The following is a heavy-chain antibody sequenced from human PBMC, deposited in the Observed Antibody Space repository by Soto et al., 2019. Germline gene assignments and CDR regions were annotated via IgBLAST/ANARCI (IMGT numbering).Heavy chain of an antibody. Sequence: SETLSLTCSVSGDSINSRYWSWIRQPPGKGLEWIGYIDYVGSTNYAPSLQSRVTMSVDTSKDQVSLKLRYVTAADTAVYYCVRQRGNYFDFWGQGTLVTVSS. CDR1: GDSINSRY. CDR3: VRQRGNYFDF. D-gene: IGHD3-10*01. CDR2: IDYVGST. J-gene: IGHJ4*02. V-gene: IGHV4-59*11.